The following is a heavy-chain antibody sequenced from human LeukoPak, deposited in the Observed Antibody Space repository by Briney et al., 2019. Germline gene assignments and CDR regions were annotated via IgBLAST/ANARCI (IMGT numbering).Heavy chain of an antibody. Sequence: GGSLRLSCSASGFTFSSSAMRWVRQAPEKGLEYVSAISSNGGGTYYADSVKGRFTISRDNSKNTLYLQMSSLRGEDTAVYYCAKDWWLRLFYYFDSWGQGTLVTVSS. D-gene: IGHD5-12*01. CDR3: AKDWWLRLFYYFDS. CDR1: GFTFSSSA. J-gene: IGHJ4*02. V-gene: IGHV3-64D*09. CDR2: ISSNGGGT.